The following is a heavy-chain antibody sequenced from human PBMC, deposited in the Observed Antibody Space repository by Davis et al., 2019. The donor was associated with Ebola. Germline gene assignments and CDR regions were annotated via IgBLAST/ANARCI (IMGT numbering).Heavy chain of an antibody. V-gene: IGHV1-2*02. D-gene: IGHD6-19*01. CDR2: INPNSGGT. J-gene: IGHJ3*02. CDR3: ARGPVAGTVLNDAFDI. Sequence: ASVKVSCKASGYTFTGYYMHWVRQAPGQGLEWMGWINPNSGGTNYAQKFQGRVTMTRDTSINTAYMELSSLRSEDTAVYYCARGPVAGTVLNDAFDIWGQGTMVTVSS. CDR1: GYTFTGYY.